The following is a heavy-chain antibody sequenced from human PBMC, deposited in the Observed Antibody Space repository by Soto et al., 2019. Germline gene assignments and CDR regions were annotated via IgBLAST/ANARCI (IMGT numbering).Heavy chain of an antibody. CDR1: GGSISSYY. D-gene: IGHD5-18*01. Sequence: SETLSLTCTVSGGSISSYYWSWIRQPPGKGLEWIGYIYYSGSTNYNPSLKSRVTISVDTSKNQFSLKLSSVTAADTAVYYCARGGYSYVYYYYGMDVWGQGTTVTVSS. CDR2: IYYSGST. CDR3: ARGGYSYVYYYYGMDV. J-gene: IGHJ6*02. V-gene: IGHV4-59*01.